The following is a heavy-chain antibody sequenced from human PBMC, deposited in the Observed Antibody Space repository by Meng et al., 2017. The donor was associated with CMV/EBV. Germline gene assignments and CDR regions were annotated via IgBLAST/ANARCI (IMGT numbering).Heavy chain of an antibody. Sequence: GESLKISCAAPGFTFSSYGMHWVRQAPGKGLEWVAFIRYDGSNKYYADSVKGRFTISRDNSKNTLYLQMNSLRAEDTAVYYCAKDNPFGYCGGDCYFRYFDYWGQGTLVTVSS. CDR2: IRYDGSNK. CDR1: GFTFSSYG. D-gene: IGHD2-21*01. V-gene: IGHV3-30*02. J-gene: IGHJ4*02. CDR3: AKDNPFGYCGGDCYFRYFDY.